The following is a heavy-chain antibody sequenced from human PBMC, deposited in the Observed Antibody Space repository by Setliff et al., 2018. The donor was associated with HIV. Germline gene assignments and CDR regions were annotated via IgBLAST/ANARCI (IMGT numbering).Heavy chain of an antibody. J-gene: IGHJ6*02. V-gene: IGHV3-33*01. CDR2: VWSDGSNV. Sequence: SLRLSCTMSGSNFFTYGMHWVRQAPGKGLEWVAVVWSDGSNVFYGDPVKGRFTISRDNSKNTLYLQMDSLRADDTAVYYCARETYYYVGGLDVWGQGTTVTVSS. CDR1: GSNFFTYG. D-gene: IGHD3-10*02. CDR3: ARETYYYVGGLDV.